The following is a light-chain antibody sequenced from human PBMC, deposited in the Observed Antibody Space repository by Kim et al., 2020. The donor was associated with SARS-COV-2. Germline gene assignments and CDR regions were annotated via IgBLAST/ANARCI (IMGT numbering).Light chain of an antibody. CDR1: SKHVGIQG. CDR3: SAWDSSLSSVV. CDR2: RNN. Sequence: RQPATITCTGNSKHVGIQGASWPQQHQGHPPKLVSYRNNNRPSGISERLSASRSGNTASLPITGLQPEDEADYYCSAWDSSLSSVVFGGGTQLTVL. V-gene: IGLV10-54*01. J-gene: IGLJ2*01.